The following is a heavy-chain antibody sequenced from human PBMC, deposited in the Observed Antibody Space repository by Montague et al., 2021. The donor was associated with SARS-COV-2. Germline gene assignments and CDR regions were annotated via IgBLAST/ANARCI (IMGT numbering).Heavy chain of an antibody. J-gene: IGHJ6*02. V-gene: IGHV3-7*01. CDR2: IKQDGSEK. CDR1: GFTLSSYW. Sequence: SLRLSCAASGFTLSSYWMSWVRQAPGKGLEWVANIKQDGSEKYYVDSVKGRFTISRDNAKNSLYLQVNSLRAEDTAVYYCARDSLTTVPTDDYYYYGMDVWGQGTTVTVSS. D-gene: IGHD4-17*01. CDR3: ARDSLTTVPTDDYYYYGMDV.